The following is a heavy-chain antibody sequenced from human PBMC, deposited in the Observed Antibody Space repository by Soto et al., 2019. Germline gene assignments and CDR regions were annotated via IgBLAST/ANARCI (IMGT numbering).Heavy chain of an antibody. J-gene: IGHJ4*02. CDR2: IYWDDDD. CDR3: AHIVVGSDYDSSGYPFDS. V-gene: IGHV2-5*02. CDR1: GFSLSTSGVA. Sequence: QITLKESGPTLVKPTQTLTLTCTFSGFSLSTSGVAVGWIRQPPEKALEWLALIYWDDDDRYSPSLKSRLTITKDTSKNQVVLTMTNMDPVDTATYYCAHIVVGSDYDSSGYPFDSWGQGTLVTVSS. D-gene: IGHD3-22*01.